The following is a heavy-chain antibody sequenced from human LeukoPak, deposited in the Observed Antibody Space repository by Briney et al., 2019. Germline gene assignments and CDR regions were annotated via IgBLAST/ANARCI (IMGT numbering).Heavy chain of an antibody. D-gene: IGHD2-2*01. CDR1: GFTFSSYA. CDR2: ISGSGGST. Sequence: PGGSLRLSCAASGFTFSSYAMSWVRQAPGKGLEWVSAISGSGGSTYYADSVKGRFTISRDNSKNTLYPQMNSLRAQDTVVFYWAKRYCSSSSCYYDIWGQETLFTVSS. V-gene: IGHV3-23*01. CDR3: AKRYCSSSSCYYDI. J-gene: IGHJ4*02.